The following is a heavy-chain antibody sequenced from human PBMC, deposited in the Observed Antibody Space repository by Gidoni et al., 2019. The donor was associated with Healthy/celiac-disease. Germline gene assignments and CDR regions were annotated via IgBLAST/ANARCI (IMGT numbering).Heavy chain of an antibody. J-gene: IGHJ5*02. CDR2: IIPILGIA. CDR3: ARSRRDCSSTSCSNWFDP. Sequence: QVQLVQSGSEVKKPGSPVNVSCKASAGTFRRFPISWGRQAPGQGLEWMGRIIPILGIANYAQKFQGRVTITADKSTSTAYMELSSLRSEDTAVYYCARSRRDCSSTSCSNWFDPWGQGTLVTVSS. V-gene: IGHV1-69*02. CDR1: AGTFRRFP. D-gene: IGHD2-2*01.